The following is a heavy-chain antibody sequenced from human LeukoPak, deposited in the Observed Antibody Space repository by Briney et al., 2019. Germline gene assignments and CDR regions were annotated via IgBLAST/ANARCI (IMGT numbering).Heavy chain of an antibody. CDR3: ATPRTSSGWYYFDY. CDR2: ISSSSSYI. D-gene: IGHD6-19*01. V-gene: IGHV3-21*01. CDR1: GFTFRSYS. Sequence: GGSLRLSCEVSGFTFRSYSMNWVRQAPGKGLEWVSSISSSSSYIYYADSVKGRFTISRDNAKNSLYLQMNSLRVEDTAVYYCATPRTSSGWYYFDYWGQGTLVTVSS. J-gene: IGHJ4*02.